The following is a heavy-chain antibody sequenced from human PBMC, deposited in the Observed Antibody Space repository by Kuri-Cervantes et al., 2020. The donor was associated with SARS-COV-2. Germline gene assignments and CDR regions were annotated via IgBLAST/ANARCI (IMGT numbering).Heavy chain of an antibody. D-gene: IGHD3-10*02. CDR3: ASHVGERRGGFSASDI. V-gene: IGHV1-46*01. CDR2: INPSGGST. Sequence: ASVKVSCKASGYTFTSYYMHWVRQAPGQGLEWRGIINPSGGSTSYAQKFQGRVTMTRDTSTSTVYMELSSLRSEDTAVYYCASHVGERRGGFSASDIWGQGTMVTVSS. CDR1: GYTFTSYY. J-gene: IGHJ3*02.